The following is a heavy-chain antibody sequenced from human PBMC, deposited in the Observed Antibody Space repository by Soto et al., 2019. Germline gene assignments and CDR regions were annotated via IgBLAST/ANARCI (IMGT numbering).Heavy chain of an antibody. D-gene: IGHD3-22*01. CDR3: ATRNYYDTTGYYYWYYFDF. CDR1: GITFSNYA. J-gene: IGHJ4*02. CDR2: ISGRGDST. V-gene: IGHV3-23*01. Sequence: ESGGGLVQPGGSLRLSCAASGITFSNYAMSWVRQAPGKGLEWVSVISGRGDSTFYAGSVKGRFTISRDNSKNTVHLQMNNLGAEDTALYYCATRNYYDTTGYYYWYYFDFWGQGTLVTVSS.